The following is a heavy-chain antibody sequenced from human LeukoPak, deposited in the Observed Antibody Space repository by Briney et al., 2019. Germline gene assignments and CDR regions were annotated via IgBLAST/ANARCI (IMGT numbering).Heavy chain of an antibody. Sequence: PGRSLRLSCAASGFTFSSYGMHWVRQAPGKGLEWVAVISYDGSNKYYADSVKGRFTISRDNSKSTLYLQMNSLRAEDTAVYYCANLLDTGDFDYWGQGTLVTVSS. CDR2: ISYDGSNK. D-gene: IGHD5-18*01. J-gene: IGHJ4*02. V-gene: IGHV3-30*18. CDR3: ANLLDTGDFDY. CDR1: GFTFSSYG.